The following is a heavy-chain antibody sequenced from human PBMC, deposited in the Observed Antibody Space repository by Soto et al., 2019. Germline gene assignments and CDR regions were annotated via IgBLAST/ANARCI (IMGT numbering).Heavy chain of an antibody. CDR2: MHYTGFS. Sequence: SETLSLTCSFSGDSVTSHYLTWIRQSPEKGLEWIGYMHYTGFSHYNPSLKSRLTISVDRSKNQFSLKLTSVTAADTAVYYCAREVRLGLAAADSYFDYWGQGTLVTVSS. J-gene: IGHJ4*02. D-gene: IGHD6-13*01. V-gene: IGHV4-59*02. CDR1: GDSVTSHY. CDR3: AREVRLGLAAADSYFDY.